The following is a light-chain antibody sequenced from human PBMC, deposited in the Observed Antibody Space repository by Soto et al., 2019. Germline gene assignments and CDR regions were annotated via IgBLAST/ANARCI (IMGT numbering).Light chain of an antibody. V-gene: IGLV1-44*01. CDR3: ATWDDRLNGYV. CDR2: SNN. Sequence: QSVLTQTPSASATPGQRVTISCSGTNSNIGSNTITWYQQLPGTAPKRLIHSNNQRPSGVPDRFSASKYGTSASLAISGLQSEDEADYYCATWDDRLNGYVFGNGTKVTV. CDR1: NSNIGSNT. J-gene: IGLJ1*01.